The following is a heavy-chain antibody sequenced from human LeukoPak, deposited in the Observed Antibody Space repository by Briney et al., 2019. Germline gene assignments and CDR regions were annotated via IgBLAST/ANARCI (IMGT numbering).Heavy chain of an antibody. V-gene: IGHV4-59*10. D-gene: IGHD3-22*01. J-gene: IGHJ5*02. CDR1: GGSFSGYY. CDR2: IYTSGST. CDR3: ASGTYYYDSSGYWVWFDP. Sequence: SETLSLTCAVYGGSFSGYYWSWIRQPAGKGLEWIGRIYTSGSTNYNPSLKSRVTMSVDTSKNQFSLKLSSVTAADTAVYYCASGTYYYDSSGYWVWFDPWGQGTLVTVSS.